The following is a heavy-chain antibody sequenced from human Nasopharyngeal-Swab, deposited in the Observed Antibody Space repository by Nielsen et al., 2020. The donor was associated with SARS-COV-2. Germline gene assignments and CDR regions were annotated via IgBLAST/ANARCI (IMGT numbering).Heavy chain of an antibody. J-gene: IGHJ6*02. D-gene: IGHD3-10*01. V-gene: IGHV3-30*18. CDR2: VSYDGRHK. CDR3: AKSLRGVSLSFGYYYGLDV. Sequence: VRQAPGKGLEWVAVVSYDGRHKSYADSVKGRFTASRDNSKNTMYLQMSSLRAEDTAIYYCAKSLRGVSLSFGYYYGLDVWGQGTTVTVSS.